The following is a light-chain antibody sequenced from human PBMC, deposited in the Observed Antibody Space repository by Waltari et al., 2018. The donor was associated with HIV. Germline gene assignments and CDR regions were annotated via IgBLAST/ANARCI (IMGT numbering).Light chain of an antibody. CDR1: QSISSW. Sequence: DIQMTQSPSTLSASVGDRVTITCRASQSISSWLVWYQQKPGKAPKLLIFKASSLESGVPSRCSGSGSGTEYTLIISSRLHDDFATYYCYQYNSYSPWTFGQGTKVEIK. CDR3: YQYNSYSPWT. CDR2: KAS. J-gene: IGKJ1*01. V-gene: IGKV1-5*03.